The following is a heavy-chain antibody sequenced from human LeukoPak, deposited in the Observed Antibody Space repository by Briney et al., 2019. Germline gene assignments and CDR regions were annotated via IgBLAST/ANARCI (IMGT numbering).Heavy chain of an antibody. D-gene: IGHD4-17*01. Sequence: SETLSLTCTVSGGSISYYWGWIRQPPGKGLEWIGSIYYNGKTYYNPSLKSRVIISVDTSKNQISLKLSSVTAADTAVHYCARHVLLRRLDYWGQGSLVTVSS. CDR2: IYYNGKT. J-gene: IGHJ4*02. V-gene: IGHV4-39*01. CDR3: ARHVLLRRLDY. CDR1: GGSISYY.